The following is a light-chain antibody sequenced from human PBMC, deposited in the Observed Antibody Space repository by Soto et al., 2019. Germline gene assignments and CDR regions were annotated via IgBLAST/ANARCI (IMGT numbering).Light chain of an antibody. V-gene: IGKV1-5*01. J-gene: IGKJ5*01. CDR3: QQYDSFSVT. CDR1: QSISSW. Sequence: DIQMTQSPSTLSASVGDTVTITCRASQSISSWLAWYQQKPGKAPKILIFATSTLHSGVPSRFSGSGSGTEFRLTISTMQPDDFATYYCQQYDSFSVTFGQGTRLEI. CDR2: ATS.